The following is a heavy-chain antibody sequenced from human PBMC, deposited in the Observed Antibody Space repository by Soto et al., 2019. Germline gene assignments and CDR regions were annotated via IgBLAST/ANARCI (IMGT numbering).Heavy chain of an antibody. CDR2: IYWDDDK. V-gene: IGHV2-5*02. CDR3: ARRMPGSGTFEY. Sequence: QITLKESGPTLVEPTQTLTLTCTFSGFSISTSGEGVGWVRQPPGKALEWLALIYWDDDKRYSPSLQSRLTITKDTSKNQVVLTMTNMDPVDTVTYYCARRMPGSGTFEYWGQGTLVTVAS. J-gene: IGHJ4*02. D-gene: IGHD2-8*01. CDR1: GFSISTSGEG.